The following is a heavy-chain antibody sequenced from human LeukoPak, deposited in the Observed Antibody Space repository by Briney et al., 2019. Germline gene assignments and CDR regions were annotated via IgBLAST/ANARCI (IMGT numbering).Heavy chain of an antibody. V-gene: IGHV4-39*07. CDR1: GGSISTSGYY. CDR3: ARLHSSRAEEFDP. J-gene: IGHJ5*02. Sequence: SETLSLTCTVSGGSISTSGYYWGWIRQPPGEGLEWIGIIYYSGSTYYNPSLKSRVTLSVDASRNQFSPKLSSVTAADTAVYYCARLHSSRAEEFDPWGQGTLVTVSS. CDR2: IYYSGST.